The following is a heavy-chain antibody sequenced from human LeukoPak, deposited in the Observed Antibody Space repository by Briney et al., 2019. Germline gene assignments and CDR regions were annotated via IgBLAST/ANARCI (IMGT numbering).Heavy chain of an antibody. Sequence: GESLKISCKGSGYSFTSYWIGWVRQMPGKGLEWMGIIYPGDSDTRYSPSFQGQVTISADKSISTAYLQWSSLKASDTAMYYCARHDIAAAASLTTDYGMDVWGQGTTVTVSS. J-gene: IGHJ6*02. CDR2: IYPGDSDT. D-gene: IGHD6-13*01. V-gene: IGHV5-51*01. CDR3: ARHDIAAAASLTTDYGMDV. CDR1: GYSFTSYW.